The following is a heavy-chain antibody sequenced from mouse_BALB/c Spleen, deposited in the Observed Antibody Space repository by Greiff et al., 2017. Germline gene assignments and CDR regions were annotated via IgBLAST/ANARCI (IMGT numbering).Heavy chain of an antibody. CDR1: GYAFTNYL. D-gene: IGHD2-4*01. J-gene: IGHJ4*01. Sequence: VQLEQSGAELVRPGTSVKVSCKASGYAFTNYLIEWVKQRPGQGLEWIGVINPGSGGTNYNEKFKGKATLTADKSSSTAYMQLSSLTSDDSAVYFCARGLSTMIMDYWGQGTSVTVSS. V-gene: IGHV1-54*01. CDR2: INPGSGGT. CDR3: ARGLSTMIMDY.